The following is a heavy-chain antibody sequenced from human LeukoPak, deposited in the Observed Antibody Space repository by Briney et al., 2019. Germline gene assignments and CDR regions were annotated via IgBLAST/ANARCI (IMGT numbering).Heavy chain of an antibody. V-gene: IGHV1-24*01. D-gene: IGHD3-9*01. CDR3: ATRPGIFTISPEPLEFDP. CDR1: GYTLTELS. J-gene: IGHJ5*02. CDR2: FDPEDGET. Sequence: GASVKVSCKVSGYTLTELSMHWVRQAPGKGLEWMGGFDPEDGETIYAQKFQGRVTMTEDTSTDTAYMELSSLRSEDTAVYYCATRPGIFTISPEPLEFDPWGQGTLVTVSS.